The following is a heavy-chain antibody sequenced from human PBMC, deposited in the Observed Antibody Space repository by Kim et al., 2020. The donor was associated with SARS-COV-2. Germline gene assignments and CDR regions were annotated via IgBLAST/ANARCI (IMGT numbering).Heavy chain of an antibody. CDR2: IYYSGST. CDR1: GGSISSSSYY. J-gene: IGHJ4*02. Sequence: SETLSLTCTVSGGSISSSSYYWGWIRQPPGKGLEWIGSIYYSGSTYYNPSLKSRVTISVDTSKNQFSLKLSSVTAADTAVYYCAGSGWYVYWGQGTLVTVSS. D-gene: IGHD6-19*01. V-gene: IGHV4-39*07. CDR3: AGSGWYVY.